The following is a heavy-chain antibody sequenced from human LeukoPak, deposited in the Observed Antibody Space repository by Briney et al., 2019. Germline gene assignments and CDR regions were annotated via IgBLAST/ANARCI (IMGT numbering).Heavy chain of an antibody. CDR1: GFTFSSYA. CDR3: AKDYHYYGSGSYLTDY. D-gene: IGHD3-10*01. V-gene: IGHV3-23*01. J-gene: IGHJ4*02. Sequence: GGSLRLSCAASGFTFSSYAMSWVRRAPGKGLEWVSAISGSGGSTYYADSVKGRFTISRDNSKNTLYLQMNSLRAEDTAVYYCAKDYHYYGSGSYLTDYWGQGTLVTVSS. CDR2: ISGSGGST.